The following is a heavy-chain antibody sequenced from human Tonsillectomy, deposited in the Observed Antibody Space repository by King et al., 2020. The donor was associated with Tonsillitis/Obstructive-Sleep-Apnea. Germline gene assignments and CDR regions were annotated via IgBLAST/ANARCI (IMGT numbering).Heavy chain of an antibody. CDR3: AGSSSRYGDYPGP. J-gene: IGHJ5*02. CDR2: IHHSGST. V-gene: IGHV4-39*01. Sequence: QLQESGPGLVKPSETLSLTCTVSGGAISSSGYYWGWIRQPPGKGLEWIGSIHHSGSTYYNPSLKSRVTISVDTSKNQFGLKLSSVTAADTAVFYCAGSSSRYGDYPGPWGQGTLVTVSS. CDR1: GGAISSSGYY. D-gene: IGHD4-17*01.